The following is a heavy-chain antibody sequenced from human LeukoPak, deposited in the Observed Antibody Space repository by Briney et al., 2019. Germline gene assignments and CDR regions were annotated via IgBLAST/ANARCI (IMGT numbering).Heavy chain of an antibody. CDR1: GGSFSGYY. D-gene: IGHD5-12*01. CDR3: ATRGYSDYYMDV. CDR2: INHSGST. Sequence: SETLSLTCAVYGGSFSGYYWSWIRQPPGKGLEWIGEINHSGSTNYNPSLKSRVTISVDTSKSQFSLKLSSVTAADTAVYYCATRGYSDYYMDVWGKGTTVTVSS. J-gene: IGHJ6*03. V-gene: IGHV4-34*01.